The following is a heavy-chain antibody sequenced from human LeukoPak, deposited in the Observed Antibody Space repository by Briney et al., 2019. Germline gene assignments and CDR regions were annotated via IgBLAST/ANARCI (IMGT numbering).Heavy chain of an antibody. CDR3: AREGGLYYYDSSGYLPFDY. D-gene: IGHD3-22*01. CDR1: GYTFTGYY. V-gene: IGHV1-2*02. Sequence: ASVKVSCKASGYTFTGYYIHWVRQAPGQGLEWMGWINPNSGGTNYAQKFQGRVTMTRDTSISTAYMELSRLRSDDTAVYYCAREGGLYYYDSSGYLPFDYWGQGTLVTVSS. CDR2: INPNSGGT. J-gene: IGHJ4*02.